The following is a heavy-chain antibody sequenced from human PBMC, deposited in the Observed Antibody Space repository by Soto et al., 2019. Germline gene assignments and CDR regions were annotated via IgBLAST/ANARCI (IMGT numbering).Heavy chain of an antibody. CDR3: ARGEQYSGRIFDH. CDR1: GDSVSSNSAG. J-gene: IGHJ4*01. D-gene: IGHD1-26*01. CDR2: TYYRSKWYY. V-gene: IGHV6-1*01. Sequence: SQTLSLTCAITGDSVSSNSAGWSWVRQSPSRGLEWLGRTYYRSKWYYEYAVSVRGRITINPDTSKNQYSLQLNSVTPEDTAVYFCARGEQYSGRIFDHWGQGTLVTRSS.